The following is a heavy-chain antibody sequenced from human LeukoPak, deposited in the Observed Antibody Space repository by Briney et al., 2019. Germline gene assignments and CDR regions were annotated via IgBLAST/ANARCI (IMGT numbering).Heavy chain of an antibody. Sequence: GGSLRLSCAASGFTFSSYSMNWVRQAPGKGLEWVSSISSSSSYIYYADSVKGRFTISRDNAKNSLYLQMGSLRAEDTAVYYCARLSANDLGLYFPDYFDYWGQGTLVTVSS. CDR2: ISSSSSYI. J-gene: IGHJ4*02. D-gene: IGHD2-15*01. CDR1: GFTFSSYS. CDR3: ARLSANDLGLYFPDYFDY. V-gene: IGHV3-21*01.